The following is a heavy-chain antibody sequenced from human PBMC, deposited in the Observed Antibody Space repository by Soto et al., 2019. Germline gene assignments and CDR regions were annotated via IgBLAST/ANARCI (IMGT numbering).Heavy chain of an antibody. CDR3: ARGPPLVYYDSSGYYIDY. D-gene: IGHD3-22*01. CDR1: GFTFSDYY. J-gene: IGHJ4*02. V-gene: IGHV3-11*06. Sequence: GGSLRLSCAASGFTFSDYYMSWIRQAPGKGQEWVSYISSSSSYTNYADSVKGRFTISRDNAKNSLYLQMNSLRAEDTAVYYCARGPPLVYYDSSGYYIDYWGQGTLVTVSS. CDR2: ISSSSSYT.